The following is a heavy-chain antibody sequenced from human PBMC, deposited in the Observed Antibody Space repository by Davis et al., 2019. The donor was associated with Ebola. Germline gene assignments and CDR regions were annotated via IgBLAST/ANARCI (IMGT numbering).Heavy chain of an antibody. D-gene: IGHD1-26*01. CDR3: ARVRGSSYY. CDR1: GFTFSSYW. CDR2: IKQDGSEK. V-gene: IGHV3-7*01. J-gene: IGHJ4*02. Sequence: GESLKISCAASGFTFSSYWMSWVRQAPGKGLEWVANIKQDGSEKYYVDSVKGRFTISRDNAKNSLYLQMNSLRAEDTAVYYCARVRGSSYYWGQGTLVTVSS.